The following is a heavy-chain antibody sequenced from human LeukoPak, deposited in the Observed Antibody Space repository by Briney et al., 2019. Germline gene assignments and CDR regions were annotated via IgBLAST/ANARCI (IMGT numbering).Heavy chain of an antibody. CDR2: IYTSGST. Sequence: SETLSLTCTVSGGSISSYYWSWIRQPAGKGLEWIGRIYTSGSTNYNPSLKSRVTMSVDTSKNQFSLKLSSVTAADTAVYYCARDRMVRGRMYYFDYWGQGTLVTVSS. CDR3: ARDRMVRGRMYYFDY. J-gene: IGHJ4*02. D-gene: IGHD3-10*01. V-gene: IGHV4-4*07. CDR1: GGSISSYY.